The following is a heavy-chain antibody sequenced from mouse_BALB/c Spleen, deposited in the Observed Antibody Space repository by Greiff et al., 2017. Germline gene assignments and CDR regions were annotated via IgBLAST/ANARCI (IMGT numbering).Heavy chain of an antibody. CDR3: ARQKGTATYAMDY. CDR2: ISNGGGST. D-gene: IGHD1-2*01. V-gene: IGHV5-12-2*01. Sequence: DVQLQESGGGLVQPGGSLKLSCAASGFTFSSYTMSWVRQTPEKRLEWVAYISNGGGSTYYPDTVKGRFTISRDNAKNTLYLQMSSLKSEDTAMYYCARQKGTATYAMDYWGQGTSVTVSS. J-gene: IGHJ4*01. CDR1: GFTFSSYT.